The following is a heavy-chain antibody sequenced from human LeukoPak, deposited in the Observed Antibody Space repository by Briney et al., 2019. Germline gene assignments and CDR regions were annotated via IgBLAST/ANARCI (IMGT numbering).Heavy chain of an antibody. J-gene: IGHJ6*03. CDR1: GGSLNDHY. CDR2: INHFGTT. Sequence: SETLSLTCAVFGGSLNDHYRIRIRQPPGQGLEWIGEINHFGTTKYNPSLKSRVTISIDASKKQFSLKLNSVTAADTALYYCARGFNYMDVWGKGTTVTV. V-gene: IGHV4-34*01. CDR3: ARGFNYMDV.